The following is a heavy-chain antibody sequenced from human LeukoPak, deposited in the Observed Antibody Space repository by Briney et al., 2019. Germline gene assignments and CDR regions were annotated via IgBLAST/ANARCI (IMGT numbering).Heavy chain of an antibody. D-gene: IGHD3-10*01. CDR2: IYSGGST. J-gene: IGHJ3*02. V-gene: IGHV3-66*01. CDR1: GFTVSSNY. CDR3: ARATIYMWFGESSDAFDI. Sequence: GGSLRLSCAASGFTVSSNYMSWVRQAPGKGLEWVSVIYSGGSTYYADSVKGRFTISRDNSKNTLYLQMNSLRAEDTAVYYCARATIYMWFGESSDAFDIWGQGTIVTVSS.